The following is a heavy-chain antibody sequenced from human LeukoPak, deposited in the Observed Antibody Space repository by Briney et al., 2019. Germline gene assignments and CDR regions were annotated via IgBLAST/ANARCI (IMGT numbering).Heavy chain of an antibody. CDR2: IIPILGIA. D-gene: IGHD2-21*01. V-gene: IGHV1-69*04. J-gene: IGHJ6*02. CDR1: GGTFSSYA. Sequence: SVKVSCKSSGGTFSSYAISWVRQAPGQGLEWMGRIIPILGIANYAQKFQGRVTITADTSTSTAYMELSSLRSEDTAVYYCARGMWSRRPYGMDVWGQGTTVTVSS. CDR3: ARGMWSRRPYGMDV.